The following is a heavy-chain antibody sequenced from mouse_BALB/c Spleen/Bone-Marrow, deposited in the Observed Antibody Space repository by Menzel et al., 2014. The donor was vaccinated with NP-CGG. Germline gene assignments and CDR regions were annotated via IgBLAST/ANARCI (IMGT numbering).Heavy chain of an antibody. CDR3: ARPLTGAYCDY. CDR1: GFAFSSYD. Sequence: EVQLPQSGGGLVKPGGSLTLSCAASGFAFSSYDMSWVRQTPEKRLEWVATISSGGSYTSYPDSVKGRFTISGDNGRNTLDLQMSGLRYEDTALYYCARPLTGAYCDYWGQCTTLTVSS. CDR2: ISSGGSYT. J-gene: IGHJ2*01. D-gene: IGHD4-1*01. V-gene: IGHV5-9*02.